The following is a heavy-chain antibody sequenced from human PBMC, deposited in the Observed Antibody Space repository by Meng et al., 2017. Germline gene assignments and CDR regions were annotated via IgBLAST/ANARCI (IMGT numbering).Heavy chain of an antibody. V-gene: IGHV1-69*06. CDR1: GGPFSSYA. Sequence: SGAVSEKAGSLGQDSWKASGGPFSSYAISWVAKAPGQGLGWMGGIIPIFGTANYAQKFQGRVTITADKSTSTAYMGLSSLRSEDTAVYYCARARGSSGYYAFDYWGQGTLVTVSS. CDR3: ARARGSSGYYAFDY. J-gene: IGHJ4*02. D-gene: IGHD3-22*01. CDR2: IIPIFGTA.